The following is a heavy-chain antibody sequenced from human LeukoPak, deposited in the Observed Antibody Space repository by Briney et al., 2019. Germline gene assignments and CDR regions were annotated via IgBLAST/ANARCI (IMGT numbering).Heavy chain of an antibody. D-gene: IGHD1-14*01. CDR1: GGSISSYY. CDR3: ARRRKSTDN. V-gene: IGHV4-59*12. Sequence: YPSETLSLTCTVSGGSISSYYWSWIRQPPGKGLEWIGYIYYSGSTNYNPSLKSRVTISVDTSRNQFSLKLSSVAAADTAVYYCARRRKSTDNWGQGSLVTVSS. CDR2: IYYSGST. J-gene: IGHJ4*02.